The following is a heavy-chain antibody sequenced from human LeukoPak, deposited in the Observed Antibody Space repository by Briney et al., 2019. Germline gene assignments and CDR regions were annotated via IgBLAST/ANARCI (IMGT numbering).Heavy chain of an antibody. CDR1: GFTVSSNY. V-gene: IGHV3-53*04. J-gene: IGHJ6*02. CDR3: ARDLGKGYYYGMDV. D-gene: IGHD4-23*01. CDR2: IYSGGST. Sequence: GGSLRLSCAASGFTVSSNYMSWVRQAPGKGLEWVSVIYSGGSTYYADSVKGRFTISRHNSTNTLYLQMNSLRAEDTAVYYCARDLGKGYYYGMDVWGQGTTVTVSS.